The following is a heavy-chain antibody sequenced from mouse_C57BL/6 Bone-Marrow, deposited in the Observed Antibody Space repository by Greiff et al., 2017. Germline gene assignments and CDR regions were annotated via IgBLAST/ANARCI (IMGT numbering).Heavy chain of an antibody. CDR1: GYTFTSYW. CDR2: IHPNSGST. Sequence: QVQLKQPGAELVKPGASVKFSCKASGYTFTSYWMHWVKQRPGQGLEWIVMIHPNSGSTNYNEKFTSKATLTVDKSSSTAYMRLSSLTSADSAVYFCAHFYVDYWGQWTALTVSS. V-gene: IGHV1-64*01. CDR3: AHFYVDY. J-gene: IGHJ2*01.